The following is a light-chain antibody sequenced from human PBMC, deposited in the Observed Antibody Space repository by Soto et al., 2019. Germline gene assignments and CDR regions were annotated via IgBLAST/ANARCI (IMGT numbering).Light chain of an antibody. CDR2: GAT. CDR3: QQYGSSPLFT. V-gene: IGKV3-20*01. J-gene: IGKJ3*01. CDR1: QSVSSSY. Sequence: EIVLTQSPGTLSLSPGERATLSCRASQSVSSSYLAWYQQKPGQAPRLLIYGATSRDTGIPDRFSGSGSGTDFTLTIRRLEPEEFAVYYCQQYGSSPLFTFGPGTKVDIK.